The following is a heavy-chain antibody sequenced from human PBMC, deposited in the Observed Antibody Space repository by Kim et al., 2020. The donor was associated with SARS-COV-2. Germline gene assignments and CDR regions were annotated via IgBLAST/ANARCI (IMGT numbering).Heavy chain of an antibody. CDR1: GFTFTSYW. CDR2: IKQDGSEK. J-gene: IGHJ4*02. V-gene: IGHV3-7*03. Sequence: GGSLRLSCAASGFTFTSYWMSWVRQAPGKGLEGVANIKQDGSEKYYVDFVRGRFTISRDNAKNSLYLQMNSLRAEDTAVYYCATSRTFDYWGQGTLVTVSS. CDR3: ATSRTFDY.